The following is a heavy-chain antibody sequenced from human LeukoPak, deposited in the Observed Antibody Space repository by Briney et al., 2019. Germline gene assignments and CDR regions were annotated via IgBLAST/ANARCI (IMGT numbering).Heavy chain of an antibody. V-gene: IGHV4-39*07. D-gene: IGHD4-17*01. J-gene: IGHJ4*02. CDR3: ARRLLSTVTMFGY. CDR2: IYYSGST. CDR1: GGSISSSSYY. Sequence: SETLSLTCTVSGGSISSSSYYWGWIRQPPGKGLEWIGSIYYSGSTYYNPSLKSRVTISVDTSKNQFSLKLSSVTAADTAVYYCARRLLSTVTMFGYWGQGTLVTVSS.